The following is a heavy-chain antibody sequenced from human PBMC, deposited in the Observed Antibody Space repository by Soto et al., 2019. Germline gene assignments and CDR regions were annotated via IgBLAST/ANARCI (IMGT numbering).Heavy chain of an antibody. J-gene: IGHJ6*02. V-gene: IGHV1-2*02. D-gene: IGHD5-18*01. CDR3: AREDLGYSSYYCYYGMDV. Sequence: ASVEVSCKASGYTFTGYYIHWVRQAPGQGLEWMGWINPNSGGTNYAQKFQGRVTMTRDTSINTAYMELSRLRSDDTAVYYCAREDLGYSSYYCYYGMDVWGQGTTVTVSS. CDR2: INPNSGGT. CDR1: GYTFTGYY.